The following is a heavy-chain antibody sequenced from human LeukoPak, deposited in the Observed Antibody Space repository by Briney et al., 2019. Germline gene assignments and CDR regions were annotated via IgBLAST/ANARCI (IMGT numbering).Heavy chain of an antibody. CDR1: GGSISSHY. CDR3: ASYRIAAAGTSGAEYFQH. CDR2: IYYSGST. D-gene: IGHD6-13*01. J-gene: IGHJ1*01. Sequence: TSETLSLTCTVSGGSISSHYWSWIRQPPGKGLEWIGYIYYSGSTNYNPSLKSRVTISVDTSKNQFSLKLSSVTAADTAVYYCASYRIAAAGTSGAEYFQHWGQGTLVTVSS. V-gene: IGHV4-59*11.